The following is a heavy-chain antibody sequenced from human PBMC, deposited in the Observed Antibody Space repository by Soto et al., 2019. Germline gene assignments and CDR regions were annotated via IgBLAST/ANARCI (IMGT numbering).Heavy chain of an antibody. CDR3: TTDSYSPIVEVRFDY. J-gene: IGHJ4*01. D-gene: IGHD1-26*01. Sequence: GGSLRLSCAASDFAFSNAWMNWIRQAPGKGLEWVGRIKSRALGGSTDFAAPVRGRFAITRDDSRNMVYMQMNNLNTEDTAVYYCTTDSYSPIVEVRFDYWGHGTLVTVSS. CDR2: IKSRALGGST. V-gene: IGHV3-15*07. CDR1: DFAFSNAW.